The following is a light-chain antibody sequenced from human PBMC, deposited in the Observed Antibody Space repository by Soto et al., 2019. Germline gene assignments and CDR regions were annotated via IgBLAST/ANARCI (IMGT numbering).Light chain of an antibody. CDR1: TGAVTSGHY. J-gene: IGLJ2*01. CDR2: DTN. Sequence: QAVVTQEPSLTVSPGGTVTITCASSTGAVTSGHYPFWFQQKPGQAPRTLIYDTNAKHSWTPARFSGSLLGGKAALTLSGAQPEDEADYFCLLSYSDYMRFGGGTKLTVL. V-gene: IGLV7-46*01. CDR3: LLSYSDYMR.